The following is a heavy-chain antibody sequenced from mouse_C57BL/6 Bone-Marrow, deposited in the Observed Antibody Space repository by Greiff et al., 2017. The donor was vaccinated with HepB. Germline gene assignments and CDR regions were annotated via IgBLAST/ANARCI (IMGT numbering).Heavy chain of an antibody. CDR3: ARDPLYYDYEDYAMDY. V-gene: IGHV5-4*01. CDR1: GFTFSSYA. Sequence: EVHLVESGGGLVKPGGSLKLSCAASGFTFSSYAMSWVRQTPEKRLEWVATISDGGSYTYYPDNVKGRFTISRDNAKNNLYLQMSHLKSEDTAMYYCARDPLYYDYEDYAMDYWGQGTSVTVSS. CDR2: ISDGGSYT. D-gene: IGHD2-4*01. J-gene: IGHJ4*01.